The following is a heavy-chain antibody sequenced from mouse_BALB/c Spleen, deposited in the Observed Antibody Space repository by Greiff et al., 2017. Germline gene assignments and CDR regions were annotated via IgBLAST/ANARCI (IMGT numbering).Heavy chain of an antibody. CDR3: ARDGGYPDD. Sequence: EVKVVESGGGLVKPGGSLKLSCAASGFTFSDYYMYWVRQTPEKRLEWVATISDGGSYTYYPDSVKGRFTISRDNAKNNLYLQMSSLKSEDTAMYYCARDGGYPDDWGQGTTLTVAS. CDR1: GFTFSDYY. CDR2: ISDGGSYT. D-gene: IGHD2-14*01. V-gene: IGHV5-4*02. J-gene: IGHJ2*01.